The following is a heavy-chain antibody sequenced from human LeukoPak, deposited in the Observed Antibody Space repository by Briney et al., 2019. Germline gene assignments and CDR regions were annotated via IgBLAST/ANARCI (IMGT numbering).Heavy chain of an antibody. J-gene: IGHJ6*03. Sequence: ETLSLTCGVFGGSFSNYYWSWVRQAPGKGLEWVSAISGSGGSTYYADSVKGRFTISRDNSKNTLYLQMNSLRAEDTAVYYCVRWYGGSGLENYYYYMDVWGKGTTVTISS. D-gene: IGHD3-10*01. CDR3: VRWYGGSGLENYYYYMDV. V-gene: IGHV3-23*01. CDR1: GGSFSNYY. CDR2: ISGSGGST.